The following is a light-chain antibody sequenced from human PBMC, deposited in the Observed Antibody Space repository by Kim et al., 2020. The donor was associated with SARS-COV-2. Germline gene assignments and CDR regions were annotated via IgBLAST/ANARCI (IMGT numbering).Light chain of an antibody. CDR1: QRVSTN. CDR3: QQYENLPRT. J-gene: IGKJ1*01. Sequence: EIVLTQSPATLSVSPGESVTLSCRASQRVSTNLAWYQQKPGQGPRLLMFGAFTRATGIPARFSGSGSGTEFTLTISSLQSEDFAVYYCQQYENLPRTFGQGTKVDIK. CDR2: GAF. V-gene: IGKV3D-15*01.